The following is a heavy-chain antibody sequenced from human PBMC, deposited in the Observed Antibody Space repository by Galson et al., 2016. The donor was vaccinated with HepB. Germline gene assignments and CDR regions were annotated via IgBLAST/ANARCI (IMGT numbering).Heavy chain of an antibody. CDR2: TYYRSKWNN. J-gene: IGHJ6*02. D-gene: IGHD3-9*01. Sequence: CAISGDSVSSNSGAWHWIRQSPSRGLEWLGRTYYRSKWNNDYAVSVKGRITINSDTSKNQFSLHLKSVTPEDTAVYYCAREFAPYDILTGYLNHGLDVWGQGTTVTVSS. CDR1: GDSVSSNSGA. CDR3: AREFAPYDILTGYLNHGLDV. V-gene: IGHV6-1*01.